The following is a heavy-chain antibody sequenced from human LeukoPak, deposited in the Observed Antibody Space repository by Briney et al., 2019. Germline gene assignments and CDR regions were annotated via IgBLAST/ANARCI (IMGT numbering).Heavy chain of an antibody. J-gene: IGHJ4*02. Sequence: WGSLRLSCAASGFTFSGSAMHWVRQASGKGLEWVGRIRSKTNNYATAYAASVKGRFTISRDDSKNTAYLQMNSLKTEDTAVYYCTTRWGIVGATPADYWGQGTLVTVSS. CDR3: TTRWGIVGATPADY. CDR1: GFTFSGSA. CDR2: IRSKTNNYAT. D-gene: IGHD1-26*01. V-gene: IGHV3-73*01.